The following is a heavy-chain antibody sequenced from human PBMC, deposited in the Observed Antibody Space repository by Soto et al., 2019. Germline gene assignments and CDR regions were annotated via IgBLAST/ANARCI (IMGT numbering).Heavy chain of an antibody. CDR1: GYIFTSHG. Sequence: QVQLVQSGAEVKKPGASVKVSCKASGYIFTSHGISWVRQAPGQGLEWMGRISTDNGNTKYAQKLQGRVTMTTDTSASIAYMELRSLRSDDTAVYYCARDNGQSLLSDWGQGTLVTVSS. D-gene: IGHD4-4*01. V-gene: IGHV1-18*01. J-gene: IGHJ1*01. CDR2: ISTDNGNT. CDR3: ARDNGQSLLSD.